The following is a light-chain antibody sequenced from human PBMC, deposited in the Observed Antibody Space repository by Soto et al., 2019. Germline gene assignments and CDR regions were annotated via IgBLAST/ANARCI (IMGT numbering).Light chain of an antibody. CDR1: RSIXSN. CDR3: RQYKNLPTWT. J-gene: IGKJ1*01. V-gene: IGKV3-15*01. Sequence: IALTQCPSTLSVSPGERATLTCRASRSIXSNFGWYEQKPGQGPRLVIXDTSTRATGILARFSGSGSGKEFTLTISGLQSEDFAVYYCRQYKNLPTWTFGQGTKVDIK. CDR2: DTS.